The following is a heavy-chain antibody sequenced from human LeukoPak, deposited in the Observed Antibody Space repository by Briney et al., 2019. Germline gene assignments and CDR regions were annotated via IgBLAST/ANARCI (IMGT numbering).Heavy chain of an antibody. V-gene: IGHV4-59*01. CDR2: IHYSGST. D-gene: IGHD5-18*01. J-gene: IGHJ6*03. Sequence: SETLSLTCTVSGGSISSYYWSWIRQSPGKGLEWIGYIHYSGSTNYNPSLKSRVTISVDTSKNQFSLKLSSVTAADTAVYYCARRGRMGESLGYSYDYYYYYYMDVWGKGTTVTVSS. CDR3: ARRGRMGESLGYSYDYYYYYYMDV. CDR1: GGSISSYY.